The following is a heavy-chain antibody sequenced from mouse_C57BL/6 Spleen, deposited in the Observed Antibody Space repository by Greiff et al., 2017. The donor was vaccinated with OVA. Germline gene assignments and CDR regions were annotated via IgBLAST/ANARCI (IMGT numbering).Heavy chain of an antibody. Sequence: QVQLQQSGAELVRPGASVTLSCKASGYTFTDYEMHWVKQTPVHGLEWLGAIDPETGGTAYNQKFKGKAILTADKSSSTAYMELRSLTSEDSAVYYCTRGRGNSFAYWGQGTLVTVSA. D-gene: IGHD2-1*01. CDR2: IDPETGGT. CDR1: GYTFTDYE. V-gene: IGHV1-15*01. CDR3: TRGRGNSFAY. J-gene: IGHJ3*01.